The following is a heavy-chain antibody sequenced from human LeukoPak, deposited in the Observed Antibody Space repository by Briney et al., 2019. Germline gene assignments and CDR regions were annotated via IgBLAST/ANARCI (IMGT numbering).Heavy chain of an antibody. CDR3: ARDFGGYGDYGGYFQH. D-gene: IGHD4-17*01. J-gene: IGHJ1*01. CDR1: GFTFSSYG. V-gene: IGHV3-30*03. Sequence: PGGSLRLSCAASGFTFSSYGMHWVRQAPGKGLERVAVISYDGSNKYYADSVKGRFTISRDNSKNTLYLQMNSLRAEDTAVYYCARDFGGYGDYGGYFQHWGQGTLVTVSS. CDR2: ISYDGSNK.